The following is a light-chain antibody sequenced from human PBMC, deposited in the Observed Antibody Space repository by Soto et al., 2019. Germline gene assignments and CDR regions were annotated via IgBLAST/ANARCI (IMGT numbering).Light chain of an antibody. CDR3: QYYGISPGT. CDR1: QSVSSN. Sequence: IGLTQSPRILSLSPGERATLSCRASQSVSSNLAWYQQKPGQAPRLLIYGASSRATGIPDRFSGSGSGTDFTLTISRLEPEDFAVYYCQYYGISPGTFGQGTKVDIK. J-gene: IGKJ1*01. V-gene: IGKV3-20*01. CDR2: GAS.